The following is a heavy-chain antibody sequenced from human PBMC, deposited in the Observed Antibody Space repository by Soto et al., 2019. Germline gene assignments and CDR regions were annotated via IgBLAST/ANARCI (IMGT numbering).Heavy chain of an antibody. CDR2: IYYSGST. V-gene: IGHV4-61*01. CDR1: GGSVSSGSYY. J-gene: IGHJ4*02. D-gene: IGHD3-10*01. Sequence: PSETLSLTCTVSGGSVSSGSYYWSWIRHPPGKGLECIGYIYYSGSTNYNPSLKSRVTISVDTSKNQFSLKLSSVTAADTAVYYCARDAAYYYGSGSYQNWGQGTLVTVSS. CDR3: ARDAAYYYGSGSYQN.